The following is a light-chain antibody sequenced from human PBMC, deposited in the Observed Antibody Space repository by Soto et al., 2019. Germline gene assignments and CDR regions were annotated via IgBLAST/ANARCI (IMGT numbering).Light chain of an antibody. V-gene: IGKV1-39*01. Sequence: IQMTQSPLSLSASVGDKVTLTCRTSQNINSYLSWYQQKPGKAPRLLIYGASSLQVGVPSRFIGSGSRTDFTLTITSLQPEDFATYYCQQSYSFLSFAGGTKVEIK. CDR1: QNINSY. CDR2: GAS. J-gene: IGKJ4*01. CDR3: QQSYSFLS.